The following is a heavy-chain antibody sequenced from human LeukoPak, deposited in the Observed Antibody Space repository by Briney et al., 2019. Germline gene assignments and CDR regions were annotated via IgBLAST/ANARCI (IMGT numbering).Heavy chain of an antibody. Sequence: PGGSLRLSCAASGFTFSSYAMSWVRQAPGKGLEWVSAISGSGGSTYYAASVKGRFTISRDNSKNTLYLQMNSLRAEDTAVYYCAKGNLIGGKKLWLLLPAFDYWGQGTLVTASS. J-gene: IGHJ4*02. CDR1: GFTFSSYA. D-gene: IGHD5-18*01. CDR3: AKGNLIGGKKLWLLLPAFDY. V-gene: IGHV3-23*01. CDR2: ISGSGGST.